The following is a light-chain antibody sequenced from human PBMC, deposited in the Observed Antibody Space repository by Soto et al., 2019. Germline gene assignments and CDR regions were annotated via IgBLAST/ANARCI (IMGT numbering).Light chain of an antibody. CDR1: QTVSSNN. J-gene: IGKJ3*01. CDR3: QQYGSSPFT. CDR2: GAS. Sequence: DIVLTQSPGTLSLSPGERATLSCRASQTVSSNNLAWYQQKRGQAPRLLIYGASSRAAAIPDRFRGSGSGTDFTLIISNLAPEDFAVYYCQQYGSSPFTFGRGTAVDIK. V-gene: IGKV3-20*01.